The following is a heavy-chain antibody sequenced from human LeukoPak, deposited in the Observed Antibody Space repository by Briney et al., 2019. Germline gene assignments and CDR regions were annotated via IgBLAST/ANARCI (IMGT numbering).Heavy chain of an antibody. Sequence: ASVKVASKASGYTFITYGITWVRQATGQRLEWMGWISAYNGNTDYPQKLQGRVTMTTDTSTSTAHMELRSLRSDHTAVYYCARDVSEGFGERVIDAFDIWGQGTMVTVSS. J-gene: IGHJ3*02. CDR2: ISAYNGNT. CDR1: GYTFITYG. CDR3: ARDVSEGFGERVIDAFDI. D-gene: IGHD3-10*01. V-gene: IGHV1-18*01.